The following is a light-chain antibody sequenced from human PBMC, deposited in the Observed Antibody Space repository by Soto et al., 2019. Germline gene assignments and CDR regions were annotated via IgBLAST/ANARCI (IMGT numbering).Light chain of an antibody. Sequence: DIQMTQSPSSLSASVGDRVTITCRPGQAIKSFLNWYQQKPGKAPHLLIYGASRLQSGVPSRFSGSGSGTHFTLTITSLQPEDSASYVCQQTYAIPWTFGQGTTV. CDR3: QQTYAIPWT. V-gene: IGKV1-39*01. CDR2: GAS. CDR1: QAIKSF. J-gene: IGKJ1*01.